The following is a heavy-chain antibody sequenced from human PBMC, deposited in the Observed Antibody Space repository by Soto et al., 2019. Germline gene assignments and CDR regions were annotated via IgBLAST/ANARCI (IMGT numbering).Heavy chain of an antibody. CDR2: MNPNSGNT. V-gene: IGHV1-8*01. D-gene: IGHD3-3*01. J-gene: IGHJ6*02. CDR3: ARHVGDDFWSGYYYYYYYGMDV. Sequence: ASVKVSCKASGYTFTSYDINWVRQATGQGLEWMGWMNPNSGNTGYAQKFQGRVTMTRNTSISTAYMELSSLRSEDTAVYYCARHVGDDFWSGYYYYYYYGMDVWGQGTTVTVSS. CDR1: GYTFTSYD.